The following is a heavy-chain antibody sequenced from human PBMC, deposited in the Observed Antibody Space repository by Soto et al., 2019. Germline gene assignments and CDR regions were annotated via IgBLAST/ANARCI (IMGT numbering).Heavy chain of an antibody. V-gene: IGHV4-59*03. J-gene: IGHJ3*01. CDR3: VSSRSAIYGDAFDD. CDR1: GDSISSYF. CDR2: IYDDGST. D-gene: IGHD2-2*01. Sequence: QLQESGPGLVKPSEPLSLTCSVSGDSISSYFKNWIRQPPGKGLEWIGCIYDDGSTKYNPSLESRVTILLDTSKNEFSLRLRSVTSADTAVYYCVSSRSAIYGDAFDDWGQGTMVTVSS.